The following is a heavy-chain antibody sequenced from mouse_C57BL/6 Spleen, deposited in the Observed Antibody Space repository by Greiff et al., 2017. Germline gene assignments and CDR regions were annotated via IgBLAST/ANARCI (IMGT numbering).Heavy chain of an antibody. CDR2: IWSGGST. D-gene: IGHD2-3*01. CDR3: ARNQDGSRWFAY. J-gene: IGHJ3*01. CDR1: GFSLTSYG. Sequence: VQLQESGPGLVQPSQSLSITCTVSGFSLTSYGVHWVRQSPGKGLEWLGVIWSGGSTDYHAAFISRLSISKDNSKSQVFFKMNILQADDTAIYYCARNQDGSRWFAYWGQGTLVTVSA. V-gene: IGHV2-2*01.